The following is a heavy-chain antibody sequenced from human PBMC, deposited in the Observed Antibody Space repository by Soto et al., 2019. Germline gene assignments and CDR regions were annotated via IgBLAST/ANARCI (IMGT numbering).Heavy chain of an antibody. Sequence: GGSLRLSCAASGFTFSSYWMHWVRQAPGKGLVWVSRINSDGSSTSYADSVKGRFTIARDNAKNTLYLQMNSLRAEDTAVYYCARSTPYYDFWSGYDTWGQGTLVTVSS. J-gene: IGHJ4*02. CDR1: GFTFSSYW. CDR2: INSDGSST. V-gene: IGHV3-74*01. CDR3: ARSTPYYDFWSGYDT. D-gene: IGHD3-3*01.